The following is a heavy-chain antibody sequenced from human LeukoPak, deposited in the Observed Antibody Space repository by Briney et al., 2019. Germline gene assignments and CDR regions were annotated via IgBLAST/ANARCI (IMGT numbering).Heavy chain of an antibody. V-gene: IGHV1-18*01. CDR2: ISGDNGNT. D-gene: IGHD3-22*01. J-gene: IGHJ4*02. CDR1: GYTFRNYG. CDR3: ASASRYYYDSSGYYSERG. Sequence: GASVKVSCKASGYTFRNYGINWVRQAPGQGLEWMGWISGDNGNTNYAQKFQGRVTITADKSTSTAYMELSSLRSEDTAVYYCASASRYYYDSSGYYSERGWGQGTLVTVSS.